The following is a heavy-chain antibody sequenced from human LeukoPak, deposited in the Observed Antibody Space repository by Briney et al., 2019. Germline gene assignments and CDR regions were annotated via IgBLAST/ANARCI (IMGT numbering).Heavy chain of an antibody. V-gene: IGHV4-39*01. Sequence: SETLSLTCTVSGDSISSSDYYWGWIRQPPGKGLEWIGCMSYSGSTDYNPPLKSRVTISVDTSKNQFSLKLTSVTGADPAVYYCARCLHYDFLTGYSHFDYWGQGTLVTVSS. CDR2: MSYSGST. CDR1: GDSISSSDYY. CDR3: ARCLHYDFLTGYSHFDY. J-gene: IGHJ4*02. D-gene: IGHD3-9*01.